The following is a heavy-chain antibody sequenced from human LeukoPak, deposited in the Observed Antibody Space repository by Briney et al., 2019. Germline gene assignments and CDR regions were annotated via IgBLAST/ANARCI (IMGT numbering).Heavy chain of an antibody. V-gene: IGHV4-59*08. Sequence: SETLSLTCTVSGGSISSYYWSWIRQPPGKGLEWIGYIYYSGSTNYNPSFKSRVTISVDTSKNQFSLKLSSVTAADTAVYYCATVDILTGHDAFDIWGQGTMVTVSS. CDR2: IYYSGST. D-gene: IGHD3-9*01. CDR3: ATVDILTGHDAFDI. CDR1: GGSISSYY. J-gene: IGHJ3*02.